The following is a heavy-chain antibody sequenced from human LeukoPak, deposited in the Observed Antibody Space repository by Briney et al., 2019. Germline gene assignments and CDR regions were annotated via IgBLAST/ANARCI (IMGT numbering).Heavy chain of an antibody. D-gene: IGHD3-22*01. J-gene: IGHJ4*02. CDR2: INPNSGGT. CDR3: ASYSSGYSSFDY. CDR1: GYTSTGYY. V-gene: IGHV1-2*06. Sequence: GASVKVSCKASGYTSTGYYMHWVRQAPGQGLEWMGRINPNSGGTNYAQKFQGRVTMTRDTSISTAYMELSSLRSDERAVYYCASYSSGYSSFDYWGQGTLVTVSS.